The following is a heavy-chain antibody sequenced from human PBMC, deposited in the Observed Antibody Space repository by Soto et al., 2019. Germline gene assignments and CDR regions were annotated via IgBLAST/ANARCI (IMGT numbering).Heavy chain of an antibody. CDR3: ASLGYSWNDNWFDP. J-gene: IGHJ5*02. Sequence: SVKVSCKASGGTFSSYAISWVRQAPGQGLEWMGGIIPIFGTANYAQKFQGRVTITADRSTSTAYMELSSLRSEDTAVYYCASLGYSWNDNWFDPWGQGTLVTVSS. CDR2: IIPIFGTA. D-gene: IGHD1-20*01. V-gene: IGHV1-69*06. CDR1: GGTFSSYA.